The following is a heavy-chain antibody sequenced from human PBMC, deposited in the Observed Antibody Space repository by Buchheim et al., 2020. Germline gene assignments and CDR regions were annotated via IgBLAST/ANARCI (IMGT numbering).Heavy chain of an antibody. Sequence: EVQLVESGGGLVQPGGSLKLSCAASGFTFSSYDMHWVRQATGKGLEWVSAIGTAGDTYYPGSVKGRFTISRENAKNSLYLQMNSLRAGDTAVYYCARAHSGWSPRLLWFYYWGQCTL. V-gene: IGHV3-13*01. J-gene: IGHJ4*02. D-gene: IGHD6-19*01. CDR3: ARAHSGWSPRLLWFYY. CDR2: IGTAGDT. CDR1: GFTFSSYD.